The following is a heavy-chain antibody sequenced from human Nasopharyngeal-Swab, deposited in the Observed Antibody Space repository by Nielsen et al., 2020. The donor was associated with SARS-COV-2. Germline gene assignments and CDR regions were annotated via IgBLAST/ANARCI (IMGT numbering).Heavy chain of an antibody. CDR1: GFIFSGSA. Sequence: GGSLRLSCAASGFIFSGSAMHWVRQASGKGLEWVGRIGDKDHNYATTYGAAVKGRFTISRDDSKNTAFLQMDSLKTEDTVLYYCTTDYYFDYWGQGTLVTVSS. V-gene: IGHV3-73*01. CDR3: TTDYYFDY. CDR2: IGDKDHNYAT. J-gene: IGHJ4*02.